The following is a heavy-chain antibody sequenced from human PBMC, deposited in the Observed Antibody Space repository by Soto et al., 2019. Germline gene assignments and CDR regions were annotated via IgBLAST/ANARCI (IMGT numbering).Heavy chain of an antibody. CDR3: ARGVDYWSGYPF. CDR1: GGSFDGYY. D-gene: IGHD3-3*01. CDR2: IHHSGST. J-gene: IGHJ6*01. V-gene: IGHV4-34*01. Sequence: PSETLSLTCALYGGSFDGYYWSWIRQSPGKGLEWIGEIHHSGSTKYNPSLKSRVSLSVDTSTKQFSLKMTSMTDADRGVYYCARGVDYWSGYPFWGQGTTVTVS.